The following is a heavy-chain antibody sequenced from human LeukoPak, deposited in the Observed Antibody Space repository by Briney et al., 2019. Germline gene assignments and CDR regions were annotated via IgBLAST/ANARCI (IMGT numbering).Heavy chain of an antibody. CDR3: AREFSADYYDSSGYAED. D-gene: IGHD3-22*01. CDR2: INPNSGGT. V-gene: IGHV1-2*02. Sequence: GASVKVSCKASGYTFTGYYMHWVRQAPGQGLEWMGWINPNSGGTNYAQKFQGRVTMTRDTSISTAYMELSRLRSDDTAVYYCAREFSADYYDSSGYAEDWGQGTLVTVSS. CDR1: GYTFTGYY. J-gene: IGHJ4*02.